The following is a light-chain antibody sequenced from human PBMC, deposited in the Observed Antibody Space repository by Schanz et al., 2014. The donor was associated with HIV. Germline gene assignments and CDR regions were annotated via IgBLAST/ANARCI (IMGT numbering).Light chain of an antibody. Sequence: EIVMTQSPATLSVSPGERATLSCRAGQDLRGCLAWYQQKPGQAPRLLIYDASNRATGIPARFSGSGSGTDFTLTISSLGPEDFAVYYCQQYGSPPWTFGQGTKVEV. V-gene: IGKV3-11*01. J-gene: IGKJ1*01. CDR3: QQYGSPPWT. CDR1: QDLRGC. CDR2: DAS.